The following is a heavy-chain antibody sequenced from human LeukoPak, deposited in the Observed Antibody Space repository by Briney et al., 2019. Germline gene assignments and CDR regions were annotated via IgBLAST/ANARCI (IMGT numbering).Heavy chain of an antibody. D-gene: IGHD3-10*01. CDR2: ISGNGANT. J-gene: IGHJ3*02. CDR1: GFTFSSYA. V-gene: IGHV3-23*01. Sequence: GGSLRLSCAASGFTFSSYAMSWVRQAPGKGLAWVSAISGNGANTYHADSVKGRFTISRDNSQKTLCLQMNSLRAEDTAVYYCAKTLGYGSGFNAFDMWGEGGMVTVSS. CDR3: AKTLGYGSGFNAFDM.